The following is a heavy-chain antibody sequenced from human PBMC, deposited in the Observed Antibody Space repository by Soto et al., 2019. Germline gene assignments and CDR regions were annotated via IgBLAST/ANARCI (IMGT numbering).Heavy chain of an antibody. D-gene: IGHD6-19*01. J-gene: IGHJ4*02. CDR2: ISGSGGST. CDR3: AKGSSCWYERFDY. V-gene: IGHV3-23*01. Sequence: EVQLLESGGGLVQPGGSLRLSCAASGFTFSSYAMSWVRQAPGKGLEWVSAISGSGGSTYYADSVKGRFTISRDNSKNTLYLKMNSLRAEDTAVYYCAKGSSCWYERFDYWGQGTLVTVSS. CDR1: GFTFSSYA.